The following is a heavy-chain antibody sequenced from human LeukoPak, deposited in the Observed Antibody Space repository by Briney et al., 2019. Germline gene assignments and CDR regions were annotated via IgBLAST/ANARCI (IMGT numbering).Heavy chain of an antibody. V-gene: IGHV3-48*04. CDR2: ISSSGSTI. D-gene: IGHD3-22*01. Sequence: GGSLRLSCAASGFTFSSYGIHWVRQAPGKGLEWVSYISSSGSTIYYADSVKGRFTISRDNAKNSLYLQMNSLRAEDTAVYYCATGYYYDSSGYFEYFQHWGQGTLVTVSS. J-gene: IGHJ1*01. CDR1: GFTFSSYG. CDR3: ATGYYYDSSGYFEYFQH.